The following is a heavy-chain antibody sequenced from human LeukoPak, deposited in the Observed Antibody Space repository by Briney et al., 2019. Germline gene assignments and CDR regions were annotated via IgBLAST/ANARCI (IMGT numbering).Heavy chain of an antibody. V-gene: IGHV3-7*01. CDR3: AREYYYDSSGYGSFGY. CDR1: GFTFSSYL. Sequence: GGSLRLSCAASGFTFSSYLMNWVRQAPGKGLEWVANIKEDGSEKYYVDSVKGRFTISRDNAKNSLYLQMNSLRAEDTAMYYCAREYYYDSSGYGSFGYWGQGTLVTVSS. CDR2: IKEDGSEK. D-gene: IGHD3-22*01. J-gene: IGHJ4*02.